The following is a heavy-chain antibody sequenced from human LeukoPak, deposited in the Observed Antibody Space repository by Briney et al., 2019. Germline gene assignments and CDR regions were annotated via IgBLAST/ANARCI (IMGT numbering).Heavy chain of an antibody. Sequence: GESLKISCNGSGYSFTSYWIAWVRQMPGKGLEWMGIIYPGDSDARYSPSFQGQVTVSTDNSINTAYLQWSSLKASDTAIYYCARPTYGACDYWGQGTLVTVSS. CDR2: IYPGDSDA. CDR3: ARPTYGACDY. D-gene: IGHD4-17*01. J-gene: IGHJ4*02. V-gene: IGHV5-51*01. CDR1: GYSFTSYW.